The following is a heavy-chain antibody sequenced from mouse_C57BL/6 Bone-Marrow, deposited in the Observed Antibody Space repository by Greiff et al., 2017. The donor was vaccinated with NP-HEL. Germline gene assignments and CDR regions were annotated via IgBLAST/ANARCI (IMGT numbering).Heavy chain of an antibody. CDR2: IRLKSDNYAT. V-gene: IGHV6-3*01. CDR3: TASYRYFDV. CDR1: GFTFSNYW. J-gene: IGHJ1*03. Sequence: EVQVVESGGGLVQPGGSMKLSCVASGFTFSNYWMNWVRQSPEKGLEWVAQIRLKSDNYATHYAESVKGRFTISRDDSKRSVYLQMNNLRAEDTGIYYCTASYRYFDVWGTGTTVTVSS.